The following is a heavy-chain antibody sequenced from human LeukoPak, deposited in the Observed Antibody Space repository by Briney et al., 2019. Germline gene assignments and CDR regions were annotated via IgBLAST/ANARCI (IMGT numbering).Heavy chain of an antibody. V-gene: IGHV4-59*10. CDR1: GGSISSYY. D-gene: IGHD2-21*01. J-gene: IGHJ2*01. CDR3: ARYLSRGAKAPGCGCFDL. CDR2: IYTSGST. Sequence: SETLSLTCAVSGGSISSYYWSWIRQPPGKGLEWIGGIYTSGSTNYNPSLKSRVTISVDTSNNQFSLKLSSVTAADTAVYYCARYLSRGAKAPGCGCFDLWGRGTLVTVSS.